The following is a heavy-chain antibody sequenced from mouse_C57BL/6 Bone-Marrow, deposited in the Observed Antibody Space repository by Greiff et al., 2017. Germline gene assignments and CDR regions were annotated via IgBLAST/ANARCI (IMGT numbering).Heavy chain of an antibody. CDR1: GYTFTSYG. D-gene: IGHD2-14*01. CDR2: IYPRSGNT. Sequence: QVHVKQSGAELARPGASVKLSCKASGYTFTSYGISWVKQRTGQGLEWIGEIYPRSGNTYYNEKFKGKATLTADKSSSTAYMELRSLTSGDSAVYFCARRRGISFAYWGRGTLVSVS. J-gene: IGHJ3*01. CDR3: ARRRGISFAY. V-gene: IGHV1-81*01.